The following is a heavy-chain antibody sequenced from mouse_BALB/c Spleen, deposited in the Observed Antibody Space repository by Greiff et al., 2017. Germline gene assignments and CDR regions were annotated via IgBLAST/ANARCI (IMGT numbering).Heavy chain of an antibody. CDR3: ARLYDGYYAMDY. V-gene: IGHV14-1*02. CDR2: IDPENGNT. Sequence: EVQLQQSGAELVRPGALVKLSCKASGFNIKDYYMHWVKQRPEQGLEWIGWIDPENGNTIYDPKFQGKASITADTSSNTAYLQLSSLTSEDTAVYYCARLYDGYYAMDYWGQGTSVTVSS. D-gene: IGHD2-3*01. J-gene: IGHJ4*01. CDR1: GFNIKDYY.